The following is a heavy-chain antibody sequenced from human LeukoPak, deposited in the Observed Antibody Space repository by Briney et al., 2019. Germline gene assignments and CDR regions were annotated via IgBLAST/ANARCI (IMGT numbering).Heavy chain of an antibody. CDR1: GGSFTNSA. D-gene: IGHD3-3*01. V-gene: IGHV1-69*06. J-gene: IGHJ4*02. CDR2: ILPIFGTA. Sequence: SVKVSCKVSGGSFTNSAISWVRQAPGQGPEWMGRILPIFGTAEYAERFQGRLTLTADKSTTTAYIELTSLKIEDTALYFCTRGKGFVGHFDFWGQGTLVTVSS. CDR3: TRGKGFVGHFDF.